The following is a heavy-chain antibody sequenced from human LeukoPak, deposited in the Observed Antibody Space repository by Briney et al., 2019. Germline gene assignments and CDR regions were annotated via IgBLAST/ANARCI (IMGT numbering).Heavy chain of an antibody. CDR2: MNPNGGNT. CDR1: GYTFTSYD. CDR3: ARGSGSSSWYNLLYYYMDV. Sequence: GASVKVSCKASGYTFTSYDINWVRQATGQGLEWMGWMNPNGGNTGYAQKFQGRVTMTRNTSISTAYMELSSLRSEDTAVYYCARGSGSSSWYNLLYYYMDVWGKGTTVTVSS. J-gene: IGHJ6*03. D-gene: IGHD6-13*01. V-gene: IGHV1-8*01.